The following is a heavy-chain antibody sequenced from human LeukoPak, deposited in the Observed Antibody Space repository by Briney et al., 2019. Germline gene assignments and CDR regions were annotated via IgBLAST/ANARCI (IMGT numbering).Heavy chain of an antibody. Sequence: SETLSLTCTVSGGSISSYYWSWIRRPAGKGLEWIGRIYTTGTTNYNPSLKSRVTMSVDTSKNQFSLKLSSVTAADTAVYYCARDRLVSGIDYWGRGTLVTVSS. D-gene: IGHD1-26*01. CDR3: ARDRLVSGIDY. J-gene: IGHJ4*02. CDR1: GGSISSYY. CDR2: IYTTGTT. V-gene: IGHV4-4*07.